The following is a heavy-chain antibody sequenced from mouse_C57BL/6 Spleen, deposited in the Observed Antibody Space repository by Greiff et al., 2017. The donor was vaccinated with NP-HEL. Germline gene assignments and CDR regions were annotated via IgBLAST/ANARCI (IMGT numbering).Heavy chain of an antibody. CDR2: IDPSDSYT. CDR1: GYTFTSYW. D-gene: IGHD2-12*01. V-gene: IGHV1-69*01. CDR3: ARHYRYYAMDY. J-gene: IGHJ4*01. Sequence: VQLQQPGAELVMPGASVKLSCTASGYTFTSYWMHWVKQRPGQGLEWIGEIDPSDSYTNYNQKFKGKSTLTVDKSSSTAYMQLSSLTSEDSAVYYCARHYRYYAMDYWGQGTSVTVSS.